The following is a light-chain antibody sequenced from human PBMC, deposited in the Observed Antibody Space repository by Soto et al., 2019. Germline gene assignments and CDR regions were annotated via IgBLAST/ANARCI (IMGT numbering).Light chain of an antibody. Sequence: EIVLTQSPGTLSLSPGERATLSCRASQSVSSSYLAWYQQKPGQAPRHLIYGASSRATGIPDRFSGSGAGTDFTLTISRLEPEDFAVHYCQQYGSSPPWTFGQGTKVEIK. CDR1: QSVSSSY. CDR2: GAS. CDR3: QQYGSSPPWT. V-gene: IGKV3-20*01. J-gene: IGKJ1*01.